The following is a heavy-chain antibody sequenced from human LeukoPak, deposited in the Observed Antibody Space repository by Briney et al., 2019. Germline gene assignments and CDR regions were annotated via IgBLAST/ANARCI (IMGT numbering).Heavy chain of an antibody. CDR2: IAAYDGNT. CDR1: GYTFTSFG. CDR3: ARTRNSHYDFWSGYDY. Sequence: GASVKVSCMDSGYTFTSFGIDWVREAPGQRVECMGWIAAYDGNTNYAQKLQGRVTMTTQTSTRTAYMELRSLRPDDTAVYYCARTRNSHYDFWSGYDYWGQGTLVTVSS. V-gene: IGHV1-18*01. D-gene: IGHD3-3*01. J-gene: IGHJ4*02.